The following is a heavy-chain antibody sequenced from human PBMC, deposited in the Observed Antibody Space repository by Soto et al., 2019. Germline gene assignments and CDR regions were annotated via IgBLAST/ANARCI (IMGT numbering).Heavy chain of an antibody. CDR1: VFSFSNAW. Sequence: EVQIVESGGDFVKPGGSLRVSCAVSVFSFSNAWMSCVRQAPGKGLDWVGRIKSRADRGTTDYTAPVKGRFTISSDDSNNTVFLHMNSLKPSDTAVYYCTAHLGEFFPLDYWGQGTLVTVSS. CDR3: TAHLGEFFPLDY. CDR2: IKSRADRGTT. J-gene: IGHJ4*02. V-gene: IGHV3-15*01. D-gene: IGHD3-16*01.